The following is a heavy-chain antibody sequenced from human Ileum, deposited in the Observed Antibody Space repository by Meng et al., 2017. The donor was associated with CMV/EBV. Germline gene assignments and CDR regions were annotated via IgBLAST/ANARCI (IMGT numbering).Heavy chain of an antibody. CDR1: VDSISNYF. CDR3: ARGESRGYYYFDY. Sequence: QGPLQRSGPGLGRPSETLSLTCTVSVDSISNYFWSWIRQPAGKKLEWIGRISPSGNINYIPSLKGRVTMSLDTSNNQIFLNLTSVTAADTALYYCARGESRGYYYFDYWGQGILVTVSS. CDR2: ISPSGNI. D-gene: IGHD3-22*01. V-gene: IGHV4-4*07. J-gene: IGHJ4*02.